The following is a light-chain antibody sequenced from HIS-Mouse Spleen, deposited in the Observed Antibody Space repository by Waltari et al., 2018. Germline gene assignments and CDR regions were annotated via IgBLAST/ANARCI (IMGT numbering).Light chain of an antibody. V-gene: IGLV2-14*03. CDR3: SSYTSSSTYV. Sequence: QSALTQPASVSGSPGQSITISCTGTSSDVGGYNYVSWYQQHPGKAPKLMIYDVSKRPSVVSNRFSGSKSGNTASLTISGLQAEDDADYYCSSYTSSSTYVFGTGTKVTVL. CDR2: DVS. J-gene: IGLJ1*01. CDR1: SSDVGGYNY.